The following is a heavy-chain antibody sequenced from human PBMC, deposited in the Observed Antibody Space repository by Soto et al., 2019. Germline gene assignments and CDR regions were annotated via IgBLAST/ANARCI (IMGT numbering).Heavy chain of an antibody. D-gene: IGHD6-19*01. CDR3: ARGGGWPLSRFDP. CDR1: GFTFSDYY. CDR2: ISNRYGTI. V-gene: IGHV3-11*01. J-gene: IGHJ5*02. Sequence: QVQLVESGGGLVNPGGSLRLSCAASGFTFSDYYMTWIRQAPGKGLEWVSYISNRYGTIYYADSLKGRVTISRDNAKNSLCLQINSLRAEDTAVYYCARGGGWPLSRFDPWGQGTLVTISS.